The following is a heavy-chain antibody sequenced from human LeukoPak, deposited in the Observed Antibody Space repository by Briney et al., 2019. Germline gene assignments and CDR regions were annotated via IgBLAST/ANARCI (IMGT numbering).Heavy chain of an antibody. Sequence: ASVKVSCKASGYTFTGYYMHWVRQAPGQGLEWMGWINPNSGNTNYAQKLQGRVTVTTDTSTSTAYMELRSLRSDDTAVYYCARAADVDTAMVTWGQGTLVTVSS. CDR3: ARAADVDTAMVT. CDR2: INPNSGNT. D-gene: IGHD5-18*01. J-gene: IGHJ4*02. CDR1: GYTFTGYY. V-gene: IGHV1-18*04.